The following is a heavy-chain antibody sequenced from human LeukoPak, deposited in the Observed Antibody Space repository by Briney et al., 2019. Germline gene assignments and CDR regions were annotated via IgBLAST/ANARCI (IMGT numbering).Heavy chain of an antibody. V-gene: IGHV3-30*02. J-gene: IGHJ3*02. D-gene: IGHD3/OR15-3a*01. CDR2: IQYDESQK. Sequence: GGSLRLSCAASGFTFNSSGMHWVRQTPGKGLEWVAFIQYDESQKYYADSVKGRFTISRDNLKNTVSLQMNSLRTEDTALYFCAREGSGLVIHAFGIWGQGTMVTVSS. CDR3: AREGSGLVIHAFGI. CDR1: GFTFNSSG.